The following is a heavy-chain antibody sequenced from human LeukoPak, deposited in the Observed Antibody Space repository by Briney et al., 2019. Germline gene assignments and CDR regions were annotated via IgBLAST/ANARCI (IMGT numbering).Heavy chain of an antibody. Sequence: GASVKVSCKASGGTFSSYAISWVRQAPGQGLEWMGGIIPIFGTANYAQKFQGRVTITADESTSTAYMELSRLRSDDTAVYYCARDETSSSRHYYYYGMDVWGQGTTVTVSS. CDR2: IIPIFGTA. D-gene: IGHD6-13*01. CDR3: ARDETSSSRHYYYYGMDV. J-gene: IGHJ6*02. CDR1: GGTFSSYA. V-gene: IGHV1-69*13.